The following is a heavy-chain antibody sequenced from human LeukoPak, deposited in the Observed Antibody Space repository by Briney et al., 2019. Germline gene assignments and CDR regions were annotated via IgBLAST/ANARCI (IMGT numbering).Heavy chain of an antibody. Sequence: GGPLTLFCGASGLPFSDYYMRWIRQAPGKGLEWVSYISSSGSTIYYADSVKGRFTISRDNAKNSLYLQMNSLRAEDTAVYYCARVDDSGVWGKGTTVTVSS. J-gene: IGHJ6*04. CDR3: ARVDDSGV. D-gene: IGHD3-10*01. CDR2: ISSSGSTI. V-gene: IGHV3-11*01. CDR1: GLPFSDYY.